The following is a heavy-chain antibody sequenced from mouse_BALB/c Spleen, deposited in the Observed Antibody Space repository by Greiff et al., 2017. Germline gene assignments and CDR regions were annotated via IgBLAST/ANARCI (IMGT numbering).Heavy chain of an antibody. CDR3: ARWGLTGYFDV. D-gene: IGHD3-1*01. J-gene: IGHJ1*01. CDR2: ISYSGST. V-gene: IGHV3-2*02. Sequence: EVMLVESGPGLVKPSQSLSLTCTVTGYSITSDYAWNWIRQFPGNKLEWMGYISYSGSTSYNPSLKSRISITRDTSKNQFFLQLNSVTTEDTATYYCARWGLTGYFDVWGAGTTVTVSS. CDR1: GYSITSDYA.